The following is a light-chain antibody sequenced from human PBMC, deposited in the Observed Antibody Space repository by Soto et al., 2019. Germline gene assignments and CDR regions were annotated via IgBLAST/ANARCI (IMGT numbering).Light chain of an antibody. V-gene: IGKV3-20*01. CDR1: QNVGSNY. J-gene: IGKJ2*01. Sequence: EIVLTQSPGTLSLSPGERATLSCRASQNVGSNYLAWYQQKPGQAPRLLIYVASSRATGIPDRFSGSGSGTDFTLTISRLEPEDFAVYYCQQYGTSPFTFGQGTKPE. CDR2: VAS. CDR3: QQYGTSPFT.